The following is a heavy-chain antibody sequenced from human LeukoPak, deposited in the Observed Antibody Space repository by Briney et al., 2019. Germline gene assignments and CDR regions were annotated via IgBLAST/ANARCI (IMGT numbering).Heavy chain of an antibody. J-gene: IGHJ4*02. Sequence: GGSLRLSCAASGFTFSSYAMSWVRQAPGKGLEWVSAISGSGGSTYYADSVKGRFTISRDNSKNTLYLQMNSLRAEDTAVYYCARDFYGAPQGYFDYGGQGALVTASS. CDR1: GFTFSSYA. CDR2: ISGSGGST. D-gene: IGHD4-17*01. CDR3: ARDFYGAPQGYFDY. V-gene: IGHV3-23*01.